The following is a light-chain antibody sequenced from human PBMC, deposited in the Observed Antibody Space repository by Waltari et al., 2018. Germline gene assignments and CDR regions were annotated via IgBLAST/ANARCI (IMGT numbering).Light chain of an antibody. V-gene: IGLV2-8*01. Sequence: QSALTQPPSASGSPGQSATISCTGTSSDVGGYNYVPWYQQHPGKAPKFMIYEVSKRPSGVPDRFSGSKSGNTASLTVSGLQAEDEADYYCSSYAGSNSVVFGGGTKLTVL. CDR1: SSDVGGYNY. CDR2: EVS. CDR3: SSYAGSNSVV. J-gene: IGLJ2*01.